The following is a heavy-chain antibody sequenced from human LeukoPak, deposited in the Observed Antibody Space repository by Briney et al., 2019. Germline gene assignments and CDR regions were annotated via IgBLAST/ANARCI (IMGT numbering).Heavy chain of an antibody. D-gene: IGHD6-13*01. CDR2: INHSGST. J-gene: IGHJ6*02. Sequence: SETLSLTCAVYGGSFSGYYWSWIRQPPGKGLEWIGEINHSGSTNYNPSLKSRVTISVDTSKNQFSLKLSSVTAADTAVYYCARRRWPFYGMDVWGQGTTVTVSS. V-gene: IGHV4-34*01. CDR1: GGSFSGYY. CDR3: ARRRWPFYGMDV.